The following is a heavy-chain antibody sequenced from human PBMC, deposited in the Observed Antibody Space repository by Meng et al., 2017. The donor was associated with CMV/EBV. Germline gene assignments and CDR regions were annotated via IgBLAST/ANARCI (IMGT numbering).Heavy chain of an antibody. J-gene: IGHJ4*02. CDR2: INHSGST. CDR3: ARESMVRRED. V-gene: IGHV4-34*01. Sequence: AQLKGSGPGGVKLSETLSLTCAVYVGSFSGYYWSWIRQPPGKGLEWIGEINHSGSTNYNPSLKSRVTISVDTSKNQFSLKLSSVTAADTAVYYCARESMVRREDWGQGTLVTVSS. D-gene: IGHD3-10*01. CDR1: VGSFSGYY.